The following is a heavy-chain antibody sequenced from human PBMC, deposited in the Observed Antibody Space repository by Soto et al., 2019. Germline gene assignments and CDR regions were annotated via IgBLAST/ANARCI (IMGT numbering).Heavy chain of an antibody. D-gene: IGHD5-12*01. CDR3: PKNSAYALDY. CDR2: IHHSGGT. CDR1: GGSVSNNNW. Sequence: QVQLQESGPGLVKPSGTLALSCAVSGGSVSNNNWWSCVRQSPGNGLEWIGEIHHSGGTSYNPSLESRATLSVDKSKNELSLRLNYVTAADTAVYYCPKNSAYALDYWGLGIMVTFSS. V-gene: IGHV4-4*02. J-gene: IGHJ4*02.